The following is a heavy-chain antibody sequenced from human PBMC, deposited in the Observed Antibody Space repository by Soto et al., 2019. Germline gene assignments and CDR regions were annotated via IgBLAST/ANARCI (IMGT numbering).Heavy chain of an antibody. J-gene: IGHJ4*02. CDR2: INPNSGGT. CDR1: GYTFTSYA. Sequence: GASVKVSCKASGYTFTSYAMHWVRQAPGQGLEWMGWINPNSGGTNYAQKFQGWVTMTRDTSISTAYMELSRLRSDDTAVYYCARDRGYCSGGSCLGYWGQGTLVTVSS. V-gene: IGHV1-2*04. D-gene: IGHD2-15*01. CDR3: ARDRGYCSGGSCLGY.